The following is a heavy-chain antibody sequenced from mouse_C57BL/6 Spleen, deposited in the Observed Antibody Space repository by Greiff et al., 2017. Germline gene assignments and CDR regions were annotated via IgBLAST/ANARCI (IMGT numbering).Heavy chain of an antibody. CDR2: IDPSDSET. D-gene: IGHD1-1*01. V-gene: IGHV1-52*01. CDR1: GYTFTSYW. Sequence: QVQLKQPGAELVRPGSSVKLSCKASGYTFTSYWMHWVKQRPIQGLEWIGNIDPSDSETHYNQKFKDKATLTVDKSSSTAYMQLSSLTSEDSAVYYCARGGSYGYFDVWGTGTTVTVSS. CDR3: ARGGSYGYFDV. J-gene: IGHJ1*03.